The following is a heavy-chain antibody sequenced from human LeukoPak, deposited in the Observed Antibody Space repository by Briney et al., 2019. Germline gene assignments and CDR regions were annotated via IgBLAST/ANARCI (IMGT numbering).Heavy chain of an antibody. CDR3: ASLGAARPTYYYYYYMDV. Sequence: PSETLSLTCAVYGGSFSGYYWSWIRQPPGKGLEWIGEINHSGSTNYNPSLKSRVTISVDTSKNQFSLKLSSVTAADTAVYYYASLGAARPTYYYYYYMDVWGKGTTVTVSS. CDR1: GGSFSGYY. D-gene: IGHD3-16*01. CDR2: INHSGST. J-gene: IGHJ6*03. V-gene: IGHV4-34*01.